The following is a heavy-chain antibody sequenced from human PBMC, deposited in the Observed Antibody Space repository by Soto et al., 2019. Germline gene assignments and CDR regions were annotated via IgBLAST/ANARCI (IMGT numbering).Heavy chain of an antibody. Sequence: DVQLLESGGGLVQWGGSLRLSCVTSGFTFSTYGMTWVRQAPGKGLEWVSYGGSGGSRYYAEAVKGRFTISRDNSKNTLSLEKNSLRAEDTSNYYCVKFRGRAYPYYYMDVWGKGTTVTVSS. CDR3: VKFRGRAYPYYYMDV. J-gene: IGHJ6*03. CDR1: GFTFSTYG. D-gene: IGHD3-10*01. V-gene: IGHV3-23*01. CDR2: GGSGGSR.